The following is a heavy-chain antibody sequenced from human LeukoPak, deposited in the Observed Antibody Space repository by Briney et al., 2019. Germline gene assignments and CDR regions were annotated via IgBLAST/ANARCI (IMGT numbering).Heavy chain of an antibody. CDR2: INHSGST. V-gene: IGHV4-34*01. D-gene: IGHD6-6*01. J-gene: IGHJ4*02. Sequence: SETLSLTCAVYGGSFSGYYWSWIRQPPGKGLEWIGEINHSGSTNYNPSLKSRVTISVDTSKNQFSLKLSSVTAADTAVYYCARAGSSSSASYFDYGGQGTLVTVSS. CDR3: ARAGSSSSASYFDY. CDR1: GGSFSGYY.